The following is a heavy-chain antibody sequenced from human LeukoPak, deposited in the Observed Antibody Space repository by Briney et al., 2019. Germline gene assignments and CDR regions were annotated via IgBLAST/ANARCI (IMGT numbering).Heavy chain of an antibody. V-gene: IGHV2-5*02. J-gene: IGHJ4*03. CDR3: AHRPSGFMSGRDNCYFDN. Sequence: SGPTLVNPTQTLTLTCTFSGFSFTTSQVGVGWIRQPPGKALEWPGVIYWDDDKRYSPSLRNRLAITKDTSKNQVVLTMTNMDPADTATYYCAHRPSGFMSGRDNCYFDNWAPGILVTVSS. CDR2: IYWDDDK. CDR1: GFSFTTSQVG. D-gene: IGHD1-1*01.